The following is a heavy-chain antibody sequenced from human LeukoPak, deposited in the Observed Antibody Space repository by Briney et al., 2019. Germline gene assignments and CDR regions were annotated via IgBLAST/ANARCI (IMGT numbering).Heavy chain of an antibody. V-gene: IGHV3-33*06. CDR3: AKARGSYSLHYFDY. Sequence: GGSLRLSCAASGFTFSSYGMHWVRQAPGKGLEWLAVIWYDGSNKYYADSVKGRFTISRDNSKNTLYLQMNSLRAEDTAVYYCAKARGSYSLHYFDYWGQGTLVTVSS. J-gene: IGHJ4*02. CDR2: IWYDGSNK. CDR1: GFTFSSYG. D-gene: IGHD1-26*01.